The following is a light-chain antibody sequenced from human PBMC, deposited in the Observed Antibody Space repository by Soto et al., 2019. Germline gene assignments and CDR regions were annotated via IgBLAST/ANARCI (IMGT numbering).Light chain of an antibody. V-gene: IGLV2-8*01. CDR2: EVN. J-gene: IGLJ2*01. Sequence: QSALTQPPSASGSPGQSVTISCTGTSSDVGGYNYVSWYQHHPGKAPKLMIYEVNKRPSGVSDRFSGSKSGNTASLTVSGLQAEDEADDYFSSYAGSNSLGVFGGGTKLTVL. CDR1: SSDVGGYNY. CDR3: SSYAGSNSLGV.